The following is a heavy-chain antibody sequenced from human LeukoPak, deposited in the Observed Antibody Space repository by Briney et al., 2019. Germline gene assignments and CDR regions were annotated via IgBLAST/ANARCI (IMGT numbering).Heavy chain of an antibody. D-gene: IGHD5-24*01. V-gene: IGHV3-30*04. CDR3: ARDDGDGYNSLDY. CDR2: ISHDGNRR. J-gene: IGHJ4*02. CDR1: GFSFSSYA. Sequence: PGGSLRLSCAASGFSFSSYAMHWVRQAPGKGLECMAVISHDGNRRYYADSVKGRFTISRDNSKNTLYLQMNSPRGEDTAVYYCARDDGDGYNSLDYWGQGTLVIVFS.